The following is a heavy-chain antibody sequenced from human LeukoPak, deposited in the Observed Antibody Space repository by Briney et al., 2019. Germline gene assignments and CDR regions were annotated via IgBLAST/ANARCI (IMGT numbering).Heavy chain of an antibody. CDR2: ISYDGSNK. V-gene: IGHV3-30*18. J-gene: IGHJ4*02. CDR1: GFTFSSYG. CDR3: AKDSSYYYDSNRYFDY. Sequence: GGSLRLSCAASGFTFSSYGMHWVRQAPGKGLEGVAVISYDGSNKYYADSVKRRFTISREIYQNTLYLQMNSLRAEDTAVYYCAKDSSYYYDSNRYFDYWGQGTLVTVSS. D-gene: IGHD3-22*01.